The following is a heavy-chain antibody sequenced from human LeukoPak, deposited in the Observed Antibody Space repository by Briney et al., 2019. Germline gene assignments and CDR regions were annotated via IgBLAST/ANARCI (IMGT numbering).Heavy chain of an antibody. Sequence: ASVKVSCKVSGYSLNTLSIHWVRQASGKGLEWLGHVDSEDGETKYAQRVQGRVTMTEDRSTDTAYMELRSLTSEDTAVYYCPTDFRAGVIYAFDFWGQGTMVGVSS. CDR3: PTDFRAGVIYAFDF. CDR1: GYSLNTLS. J-gene: IGHJ3*01. V-gene: IGHV1-24*01. CDR2: VDSEDGET. D-gene: IGHD3-22*01.